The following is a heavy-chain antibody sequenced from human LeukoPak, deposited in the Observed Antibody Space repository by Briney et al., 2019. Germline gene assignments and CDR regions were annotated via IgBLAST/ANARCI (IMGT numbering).Heavy chain of an antibody. J-gene: IGHJ6*02. CDR1: GFTFSSYS. CDR3: ARGVRYGMDV. Sequence: PGGSLRLSCAASGFTFSSYSMNWVRQAPGKGLEWVSSISSSSNYIYYADSVKGRFTISRDNAKNTLYLQMNSLSAEDTAVYYCARGVRYGMDVWGQGTTVTVS. V-gene: IGHV3-21*01. CDR2: ISSSSNYI.